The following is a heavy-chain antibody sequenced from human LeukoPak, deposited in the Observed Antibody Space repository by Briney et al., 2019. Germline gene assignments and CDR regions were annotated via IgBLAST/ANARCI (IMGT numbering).Heavy chain of an antibody. CDR1: GFTFDSYA. Sequence: GGSLRLACAASGFTFDSYAMSWARQAPGKGLQWVANIKQDGSEKYYVDSVKGRFTISRDNANNSLCLLMNSLRAEDTAVYYCARSQGYCSSTSCDYDAFDIWGQGTMVTVSS. CDR2: IKQDGSEK. J-gene: IGHJ3*02. D-gene: IGHD2-2*01. CDR3: ARSQGYCSSTSCDYDAFDI. V-gene: IGHV3-7*05.